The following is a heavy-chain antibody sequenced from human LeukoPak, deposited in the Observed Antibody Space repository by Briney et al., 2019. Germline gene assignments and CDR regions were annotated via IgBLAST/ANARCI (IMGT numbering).Heavy chain of an antibody. J-gene: IGHJ4*02. CDR2: INANSGTT. CDR1: GFAFSVYA. V-gene: IGHV3-23*01. Sequence: PGGSLRLSCTASGFAFSVYAMSWLRQPPGKGLEWVSTINANSGTTSYAASVRGRFTISRDNSKNTLYLQMNSLRADDTAVYYCARGGARHVAVTAPTFDYWGQGTLVTVSS. D-gene: IGHD2-21*02. CDR3: ARGGARHVAVTAPTFDY.